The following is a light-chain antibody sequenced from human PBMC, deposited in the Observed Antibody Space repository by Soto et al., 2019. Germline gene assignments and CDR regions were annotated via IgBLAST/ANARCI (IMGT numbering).Light chain of an antibody. CDR3: QQRNDWPA. CDR1: QSIGDQ. J-gene: IGKJ4*01. CDR2: GAS. Sequence: VLTQYPASLSSSPGDRATISCRASQSIGDQFAWYQQKPGQSPRLLIYGASNRTTGISARFSGSGSGTDFTLTITSLQPEDSAVYYCQQRNDWPAFGGGTRVEIK. V-gene: IGKV3-11*01.